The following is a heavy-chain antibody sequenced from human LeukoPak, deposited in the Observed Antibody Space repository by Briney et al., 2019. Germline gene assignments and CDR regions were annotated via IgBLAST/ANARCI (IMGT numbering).Heavy chain of an antibody. V-gene: IGHV3-15*01. CDR1: GFTFSTAL. J-gene: IGHJ4*02. CDR3: IHYGSGTYSTDY. D-gene: IGHD3-10*01. CDR2: IKRKTDGGTT. Sequence: GGSLRLSCAASGFTFSTALMSWVRQAPGKGLEWVGRIKRKTDGGTTDYAAPVKGRFTISRDDSKNALFLQMSSLKIEDTAVYYCIHYGSGTYSTDYWGQGTLVTVSS.